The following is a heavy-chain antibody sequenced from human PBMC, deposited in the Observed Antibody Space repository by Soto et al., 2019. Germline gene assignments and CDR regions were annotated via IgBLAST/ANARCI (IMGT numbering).Heavy chain of an antibody. D-gene: IGHD5-12*01. CDR1: GGTFSSYA. Sequence: QVQLVQSGAEVKKPGSSVKVSCKASGGTFSSYAISWVRQAPGQGLEWMGGIIPIFGTANYAQKFQGRVTITADESTSTAYMELSSLRSEDTDVYYCARDQGGWMATRLLYYYYGMDVWGQGTTVTVSS. CDR3: ARDQGGWMATRLLYYYYGMDV. CDR2: IIPIFGTA. V-gene: IGHV1-69*01. J-gene: IGHJ6*02.